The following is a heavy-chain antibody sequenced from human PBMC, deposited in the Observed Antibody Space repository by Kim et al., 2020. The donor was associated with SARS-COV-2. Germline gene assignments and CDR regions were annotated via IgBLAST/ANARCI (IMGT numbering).Heavy chain of an antibody. J-gene: IGHJ3*02. CDR3: ASRSGSSGYYPADAFEI. CDR2: IYSGGST. Sequence: GGSLRLSCAASGFTVSSNYMSWVRQAPGKGLEWVSLIYSGGSTYYADSVKGRFTISRHNSKNTLYLQMNSLRTEDTAVYYCASRSGSSGYYPADAFEIWGQGTMVTVSS. V-gene: IGHV3-53*04. CDR1: GFTVSSNY. D-gene: IGHD3-22*01.